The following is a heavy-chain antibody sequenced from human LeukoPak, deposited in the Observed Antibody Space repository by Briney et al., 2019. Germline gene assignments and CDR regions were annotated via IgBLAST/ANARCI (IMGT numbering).Heavy chain of an antibody. J-gene: IGHJ4*02. CDR1: GGSISSYY. CDR3: ARPYSYEDY. Sequence: PSETLSLTCTVSGGSISSYYWSWIRQPPGKGLEWIGEINHSGSTNYNPSLKSRVTISVDTSKNQFSLKLSSVTAADTAVYYCARPYSYEDYWGQGTLVTVSS. D-gene: IGHD5-18*01. V-gene: IGHV4-34*01. CDR2: INHSGST.